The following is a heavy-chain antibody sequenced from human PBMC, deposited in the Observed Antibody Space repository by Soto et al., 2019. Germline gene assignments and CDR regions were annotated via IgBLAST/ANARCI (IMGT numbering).Heavy chain of an antibody. CDR2: IKSKIDGVTT. CDR1: GFTFTTAW. Sequence: PGGSLRLSCAASGFTFTTAWINWVGQAPGKGLEWVGRIKSKIDGVTTDFAAPVKGRFAISRDDSRNMVYFQMNSLEIEDTAVYYCTTDSHFTMKLVRFDYWGLGTLVTVSS. V-gene: IGHV3-15*07. D-gene: IGHD3-22*01. J-gene: IGHJ4*01. CDR3: TTDSHFTMKLVRFDY.